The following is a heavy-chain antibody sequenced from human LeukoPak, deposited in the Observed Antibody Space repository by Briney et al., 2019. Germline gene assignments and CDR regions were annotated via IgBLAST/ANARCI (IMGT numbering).Heavy chain of an antibody. CDR1: GFTFDDYG. CDR3: AKEGIVVVPAARHFYYYYYMDV. Sequence: GGSLRLSCAASGFTFDDYGMSWVRQAPGKGLEWVSGINWNGGSTGYADSVKGRFTISRDNSKNTLYLQMNSLRAEDTAVYYCAKEGIVVVPAARHFYYYYYMDVWGKGTTVTISS. J-gene: IGHJ6*03. V-gene: IGHV3-20*04. D-gene: IGHD2-2*01. CDR2: INWNGGST.